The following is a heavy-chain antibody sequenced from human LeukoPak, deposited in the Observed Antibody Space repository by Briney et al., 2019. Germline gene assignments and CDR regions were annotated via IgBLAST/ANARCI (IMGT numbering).Heavy chain of an antibody. V-gene: IGHV3-23*01. CDR3: AKDRSIGTYYTFDR. Sequence: GGSLRLSCAASGFTFSDYAMTWVRQAPGKGLEWVATISGSGVMTYYADSVKGRFTVSGDHSKNTLYLQMSSLTAADTAVYYCAKDRSIGTYYTFDRWGQGTLVIVSS. CDR2: ISGSGVMT. D-gene: IGHD1-26*01. CDR1: GFTFSDYA. J-gene: IGHJ4*02.